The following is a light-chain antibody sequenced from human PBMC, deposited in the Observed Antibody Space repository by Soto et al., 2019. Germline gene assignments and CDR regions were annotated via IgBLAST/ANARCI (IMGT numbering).Light chain of an antibody. J-gene: IGKJ1*01. CDR3: HQYASSPQT. CDR2: GPS. CDR1: QSVAKNY. V-gene: IGKV3-20*01. Sequence: EIVLTQSPGTLSLSPGERATLSCRASQSVAKNYLAWYQQEPGQAPRLLNYGPSSRATGIPDRFSGSGSGTDFTLTISRLEPEDFAVYYCHQYASSPQTFGQGTKVEIK.